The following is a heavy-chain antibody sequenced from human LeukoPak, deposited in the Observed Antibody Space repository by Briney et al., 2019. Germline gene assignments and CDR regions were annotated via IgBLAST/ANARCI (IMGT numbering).Heavy chain of an antibody. CDR2: IIPIFGTA. V-gene: IGHV1-69*06. D-gene: IGHD3-3*01. Sequence: SVKVSCKASGGTFSSYAISWVRQAPGQGLEWMGGIIPIFGTANYAQKFQGRVTITADKSTSTAYMELSSLRSEDTAVYYCARNLGLRFLEWLSLGWLDPWGQGTLVTVSS. J-gene: IGHJ5*02. CDR1: GGTFSSYA. CDR3: ARNLGLRFLEWLSLGWLDP.